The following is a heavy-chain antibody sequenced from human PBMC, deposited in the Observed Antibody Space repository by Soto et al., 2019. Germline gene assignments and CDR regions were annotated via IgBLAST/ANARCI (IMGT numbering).Heavy chain of an antibody. J-gene: IGHJ3*02. CDR1: GFTFSSYS. V-gene: IGHV3-21*01. CDR2: ISSSSSYI. D-gene: IGHD2-15*01. CDR3: ARDGEKDIVVVVVPNAFDI. Sequence: GGSLRLSCAASGFTFSSYSMNWVRQAPGKGLEWVSSISSSSSYIYYADSVKGRFTISRDNAKNSLYLQMNSLRAEDTAVYYCARDGEKDIVVVVVPNAFDIWGQGTMVTVSS.